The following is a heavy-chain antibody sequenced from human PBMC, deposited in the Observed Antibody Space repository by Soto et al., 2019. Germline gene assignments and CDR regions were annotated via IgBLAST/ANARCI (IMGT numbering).Heavy chain of an antibody. J-gene: IGHJ4*02. Sequence: PSETLSLTCNVSGESVSSGYYYWNWIRQPPGKGLEWIGYIYYSGSTNYNPSLKSRVTISVDASRSQFSLKLTSVTAADTALYYCAAGTLGAVWTPLDDWGQGTLVTVSS. CDR3: AAGTLGAVWTPLDD. CDR2: IYYSGST. CDR1: GESVSSGYYY. V-gene: IGHV4-61*01. D-gene: IGHD3-16*01.